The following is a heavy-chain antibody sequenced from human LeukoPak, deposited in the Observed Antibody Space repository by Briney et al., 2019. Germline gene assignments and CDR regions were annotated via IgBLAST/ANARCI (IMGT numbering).Heavy chain of an antibody. CDR1: GFTFSSYW. D-gene: IGHD3-3*01. CDR2: MKQDGSEK. CDR3: AGCYDFWSGYYYYYYGMDV. J-gene: IGHJ6*02. V-gene: IGHV3-7*01. Sequence: PGGSLRLSCAASGFTFSSYWMSWVRQAPGKGLEWVANMKQDGSEKYYVDSVKGRFTISRDNAKNSLYLQMNSLRAEDTAVYYCAGCYDFWSGYYYYYYGMDVWGQGTTVTVSS.